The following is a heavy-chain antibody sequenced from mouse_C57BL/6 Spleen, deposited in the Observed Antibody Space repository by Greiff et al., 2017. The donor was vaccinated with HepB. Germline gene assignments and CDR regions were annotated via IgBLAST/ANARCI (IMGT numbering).Heavy chain of an antibody. CDR3: TRGYTGGFAY. Sequence: EVKVVESGEGLVKPGGSLKLSCAASGFTFSSYAMSWVRQTPEKRLEWVAYISSGGDYIYYADTVKGRFTISRDNARNTLYLQMSSLKSEDTAMYYCTRGYTGGFAYWGQGTLVTVSA. D-gene: IGHD2-14*01. V-gene: IGHV5-9-1*02. J-gene: IGHJ3*01. CDR1: GFTFSSYA. CDR2: ISSGGDYI.